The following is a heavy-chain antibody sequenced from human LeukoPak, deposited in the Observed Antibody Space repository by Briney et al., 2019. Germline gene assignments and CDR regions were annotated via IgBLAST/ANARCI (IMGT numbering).Heavy chain of an antibody. D-gene: IGHD1-1*01. V-gene: IGHV5-51*01. Sequence: KHGESLKISCKGSGYSFTTYWIGWVRQMPGKGLEWMGIIYPGDSNPRYSPSFQGQVTISADKSISTAYLQWSSLKASDTAMYYCARHVTTTATSWFDPWGQGTLVTVSS. CDR3: ARHVTTTATSWFDP. J-gene: IGHJ5*02. CDR2: IYPGDSNP. CDR1: GYSFTTYW.